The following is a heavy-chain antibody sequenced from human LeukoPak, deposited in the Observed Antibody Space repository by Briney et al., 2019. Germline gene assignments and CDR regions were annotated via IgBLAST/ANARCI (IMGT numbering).Heavy chain of an antibody. CDR1: GGTFSSYT. CDR3: ASASHITMLRGANDY. J-gene: IGHJ4*02. D-gene: IGHD3-10*01. V-gene: IGHV1-69*13. CDR2: IIPIFGTA. Sequence: ASVKVSCKASGGTFSSYTFSWVRQAPGQGLEWMGGIIPIFGTANYAQKFQGRVTITADESTSTAYMELSSLRSEDTAVYYCASASHITMLRGANDYWGQGTLVTASS.